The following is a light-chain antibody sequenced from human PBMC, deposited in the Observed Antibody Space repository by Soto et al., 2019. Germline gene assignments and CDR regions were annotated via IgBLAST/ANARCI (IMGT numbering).Light chain of an antibody. V-gene: IGKV1-12*01. CDR3: QQTNSFPHT. Sequence: DIQMTQSPSTLSASVGYRFTITCRASQSISNWLAWYQQRPGKAPNLLIYAASSLQSGVPSRFSGSGSGTAFTLTITSLQPEDFATYYCQQTNSFPHTFGQGTTGDIK. CDR2: AAS. CDR1: QSISNW. J-gene: IGKJ2*01.